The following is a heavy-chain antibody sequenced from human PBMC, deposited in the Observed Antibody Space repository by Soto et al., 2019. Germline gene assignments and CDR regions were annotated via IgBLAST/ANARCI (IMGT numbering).Heavy chain of an antibody. V-gene: IGHV4-31*03. J-gene: IGHJ4*02. CDR2: IYYSGST. CDR1: GGSISSGGYY. Sequence: TLSLTCIFSGGSISSGGYYWSWIRQHPGKGLEWIGYIYYSGSTYYNPSLKSRVTISVDTSKNQFSLKLSSVTAADTAVYYCARGAILEWLSPNPYFDYWGQGTLVTVSS. CDR3: ARGAILEWLSPNPYFDY. D-gene: IGHD3-3*02.